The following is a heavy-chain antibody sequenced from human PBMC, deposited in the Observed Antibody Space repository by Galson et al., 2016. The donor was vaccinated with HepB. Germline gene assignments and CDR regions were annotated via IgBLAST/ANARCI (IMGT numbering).Heavy chain of an antibody. J-gene: IGHJ3*02. V-gene: IGHV4-4*02. CDR2: MYHSGST. D-gene: IGHD2-15*01. CDR3: ARRCGGGSCYRAFAI. CDR1: GGSISSTNW. Sequence: SETLSLTCSVSGGSISSTNWWSWVRQSPGKGLEWIGEMYHSGSTNYNPSLRFRVTMSVDKSKNQFSLNLRSVTAADTAVYYCARRCGGGSCYRAFAIWGQGKTVTVSS.